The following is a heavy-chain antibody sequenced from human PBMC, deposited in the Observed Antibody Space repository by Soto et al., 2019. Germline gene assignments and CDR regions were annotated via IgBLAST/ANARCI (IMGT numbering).Heavy chain of an antibody. CDR3: ARGIETGQLDP. D-gene: IGHD2-15*01. Sequence: QVQLVQSGAEVKKPGASVKISCKASGYTFTRYTMNWVRQAPAQRLEWMGWINPDKGNTKSSQKFQDRVIITRATSASTAYMALSRLRSEDTAVYYCARGIETGQLDPWGQGTLVTVSS. J-gene: IGHJ5*02. CDR2: INPDKGNT. V-gene: IGHV1-3*01. CDR1: GYTFTRYT.